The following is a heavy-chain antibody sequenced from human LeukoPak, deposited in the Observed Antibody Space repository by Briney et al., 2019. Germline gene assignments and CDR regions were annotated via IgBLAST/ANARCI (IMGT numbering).Heavy chain of an antibody. CDR2: IFSNDEK. J-gene: IGHJ3*02. Sequence: ESGPVLVKPTETLTLTCTVSGFSLSNARMGVSWIRQPPGKAPEWLAHIFSNDEKSYSTSLKSRLTISKDTSKSQVVLTMTNMDPVDTATYYCARFRYYYDSSGYYYLFDAFDIWGQGTMVTVSS. CDR1: GFSLSNARMG. V-gene: IGHV2-26*01. CDR3: ARFRYYYDSSGYYYLFDAFDI. D-gene: IGHD3-22*01.